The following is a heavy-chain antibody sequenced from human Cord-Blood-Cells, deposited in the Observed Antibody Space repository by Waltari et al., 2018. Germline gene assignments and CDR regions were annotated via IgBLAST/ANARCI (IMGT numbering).Heavy chain of an antibody. D-gene: IGHD6-6*01. CDR3: ARARGIAARPGYFDL. CDR2: IYSGGST. V-gene: IGHV3-53*01. CDR1: GFTVSSNY. Sequence: EVQLVESGGGLIQPGGSLRLSCAASGFTVSSNYMSWLRQAPGKGLEWVSVIYSGGSTYYADSVKGRFTISRDNSKNTLYLQMNSLRAEDTAVYYCARARGIAARPGYFDLWGRGTLVTVSS. J-gene: IGHJ2*01.